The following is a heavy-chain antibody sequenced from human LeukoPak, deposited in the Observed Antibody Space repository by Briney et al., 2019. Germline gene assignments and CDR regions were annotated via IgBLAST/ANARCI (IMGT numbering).Heavy chain of an antibody. D-gene: IGHD3-10*01. Sequence: GGSLRLSCAASGFTFSSYAMSWVRQAPGKGLEWVSAISGSGGSTYYADSVKGRFTISRDHSKNTLYLQMNRLRAEDTAVYYCAREAHHGSGSNYYYYGMDVWGQGTTVTVS. CDR3: AREAHHGSGSNYYYYGMDV. J-gene: IGHJ6*02. V-gene: IGHV3-23*01. CDR2: ISGSGGST. CDR1: GFTFSSYA.